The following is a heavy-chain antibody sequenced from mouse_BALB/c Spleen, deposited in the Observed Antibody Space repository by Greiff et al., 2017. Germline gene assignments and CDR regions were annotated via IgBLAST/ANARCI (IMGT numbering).Heavy chain of an antibody. J-gene: IGHJ3*01. CDR2: ISYSGST. CDR1: GDSITSGY. D-gene: IGHD4-1*01. CDR3: AKDLTGTSWFAY. V-gene: IGHV3-8*02. Sequence: EVQLQQSGPSLVKPSQTLSLTCSVTGDSITSGYWNWIRKFPGNKLEYMGYISYSGSTYYNPSLKSRISITRDTSKNQYYLLLNSVTTEDTATYYCAKDLTGTSWFAYWGQGTLVTVSA.